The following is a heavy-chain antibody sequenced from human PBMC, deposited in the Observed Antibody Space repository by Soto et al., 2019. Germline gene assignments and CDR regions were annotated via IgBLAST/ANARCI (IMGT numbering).Heavy chain of an antibody. Sequence: ASVKVSCKASGYTFTAYSMHWVRQAPGQSLEWMGWINAGDGSTKYSPKFQARVTITRDTSASTVYLELTSLTSEDRAVYFCAIYLNRRRPYFINFSGPAIQVTVSS. J-gene: IGHJ4*02. V-gene: IGHV1-3*01. CDR2: INAGDGST. CDR3: AIYLNRRRPYFINF. D-gene: IGHD3-10*01. CDR1: GYTFTAYS.